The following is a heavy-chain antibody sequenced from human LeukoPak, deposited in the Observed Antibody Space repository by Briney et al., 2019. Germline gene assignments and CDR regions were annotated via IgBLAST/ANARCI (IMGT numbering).Heavy chain of an antibody. V-gene: IGHV1-46*01. CDR3: ARDQEGFDY. CDR2: INPSGDST. J-gene: IGHJ4*02. CDR1: GYTFTSYY. Sequence: GASVKVSCKASGYTFTSYYLHWVRQAPGQGLVWMGIINPSGDSTSYAQKFQGRVTVTRDTSTSTVHMELSGLRSEDTAVYYCARDQEGFDYWGQGTLVTVSS.